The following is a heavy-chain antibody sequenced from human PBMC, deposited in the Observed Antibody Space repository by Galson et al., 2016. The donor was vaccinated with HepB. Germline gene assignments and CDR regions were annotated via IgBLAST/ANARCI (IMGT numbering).Heavy chain of an antibody. CDR2: IWTDGSNK. Sequence: SLRLSCAASAFTFSNYGMHWVRQAPGKGLEWVAGIWTDGSNKYYGDSVKGRFTISRDNSKNTLYLQMNSLRAEDTAVYYCAKSKGGVWSYYIDYWGQGTLVTVSS. D-gene: IGHD6-19*01. CDR3: AKSKGGVWSYYIDY. CDR1: AFTFSNYG. V-gene: IGHV3-33*06. J-gene: IGHJ4*02.